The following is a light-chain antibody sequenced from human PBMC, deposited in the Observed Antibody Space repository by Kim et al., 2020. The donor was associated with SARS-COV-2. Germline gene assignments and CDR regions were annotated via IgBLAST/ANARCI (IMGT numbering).Light chain of an antibody. CDR2: DVS. CDR1: QGVSYY. J-gene: IGKJ1*01. CDR3: QQYGTLPRT. Sequence: ASVGDRVTITCQASQGVSYYLNWYQQKPGKAPTLLMYDVSNLHSGVPSRFSGSGSGTDFSLTITGLQPEDTGTYYCQQYGTLPRTFGQGTKVDI. V-gene: IGKV1-33*01.